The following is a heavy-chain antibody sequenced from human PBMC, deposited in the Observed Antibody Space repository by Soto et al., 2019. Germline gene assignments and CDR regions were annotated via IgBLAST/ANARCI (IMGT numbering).Heavy chain of an antibody. V-gene: IGHV4-30-4*01. CDR2: IYYSGTT. J-gene: IGHJ1*01. CDR3: ARAHADYYYDSSGYHPAEYFQH. Sequence: SETLSLTCTVSGGSISSGDYYWSWIRQPPGKGLEWIGYIYYSGTTYYNPSLKSRVTISVDTSKNQFSLKLSSVTAADTAVYYCARAHADYYYDSSGYHPAEYFQHWGQGTLVTVSS. D-gene: IGHD3-22*01. CDR1: GGSISSGDYY.